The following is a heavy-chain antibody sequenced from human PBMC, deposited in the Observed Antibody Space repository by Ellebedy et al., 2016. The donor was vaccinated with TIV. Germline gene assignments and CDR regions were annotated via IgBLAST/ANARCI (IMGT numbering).Heavy chain of an antibody. CDR1: GYTFSNYF. CDR3: AAEILTGYWN. J-gene: IGHJ4*02. D-gene: IGHD3-9*01. V-gene: IGHV1-46*01. CDR2: SNPSGGST. Sequence: AASVKVACKASGYTFSNYFMHWVRQAPGQGLEWMGISNPSGGSTNYAQKFQERVTITRDMTTSTAYMELSSLRSEDTAVYYCAAEILTGYWNWGQGTLVTVSS.